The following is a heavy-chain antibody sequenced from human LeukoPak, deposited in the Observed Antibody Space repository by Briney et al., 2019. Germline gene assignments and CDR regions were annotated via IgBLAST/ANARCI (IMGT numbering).Heavy chain of an antibody. CDR3: ARHLYEKTGRPLDL. V-gene: IGHV4-39*01. D-gene: IGHD3-9*01. CDR2: IDYSGST. CDR1: GVSMNIGFTY. J-gene: IGHJ5*02. Sequence: SETLSLTCTVSGVSMNIGFTYWAWLRQPPGKGLEWIGTIDYSGSTGSTFYNASLKSRVTISVDTSKNQFSLNLSSVTAADTAIYYCARHLYEKTGRPLDLWGQGTLVTVSS.